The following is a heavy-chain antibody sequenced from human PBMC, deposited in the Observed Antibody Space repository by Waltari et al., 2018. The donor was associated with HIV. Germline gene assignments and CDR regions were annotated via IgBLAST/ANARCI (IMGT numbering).Heavy chain of an antibody. CDR2: IYYSGST. D-gene: IGHD1-26*01. Sequence: QVQLQESGPGLVKPSETLSLTCTVSGGSISSYYWSWIRQPPGKGLEWIGYIYYSGSTNYNPSLKSRVTISVDTSKNQFSLKLSSVTAADTAVYYCARHVRGPRVGAVFDYWGQGTLVTVSS. J-gene: IGHJ4*02. V-gene: IGHV4-59*08. CDR1: GGSISSYY. CDR3: ARHVRGPRVGAVFDY.